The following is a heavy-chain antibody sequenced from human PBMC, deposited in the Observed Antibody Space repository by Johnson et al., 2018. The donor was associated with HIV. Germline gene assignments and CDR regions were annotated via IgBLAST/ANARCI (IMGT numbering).Heavy chain of an antibody. D-gene: IGHD1-1*01. J-gene: IGHJ3*02. V-gene: IGHV3-15*01. CDR3: TTEYNWNDKGGAFDI. Sequence: MLLVESGGGLVKPGVSLRLSCAASGFTFSNAWMSWVRQAPGKGLEWVGRIKSKTDGGTTDYAAPVKGKFTISRDDSKNTLYLQMNSLKTEDTAVYYCTTEYNWNDKGGAFDIWGQGTMVTVSS. CDR2: IKSKTDGGTT. CDR1: GFTFSNAW.